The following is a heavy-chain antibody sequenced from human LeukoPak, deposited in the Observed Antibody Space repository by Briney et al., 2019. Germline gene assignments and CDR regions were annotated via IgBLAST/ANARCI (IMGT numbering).Heavy chain of an antibody. CDR2: INPSGGST. CDR1: GYTFTSYG. CDR3: ARDSDSSGLH. Sequence: ASVKVSCKASGYTFTSYGISWVRQAPGQGLEWMGIINPSGGSTSYAQRFQGRVTMTRDTSTSTVYMELSSLRSEDTAVYYCARDSDSSGLHWGQGTLVTVSS. D-gene: IGHD3-22*01. J-gene: IGHJ4*02. V-gene: IGHV1-46*01.